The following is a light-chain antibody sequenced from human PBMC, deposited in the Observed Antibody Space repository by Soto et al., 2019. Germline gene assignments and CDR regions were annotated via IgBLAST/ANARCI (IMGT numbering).Light chain of an antibody. CDR1: QSVSST. CDR3: QQRSTLFT. V-gene: IGKV3-11*01. Sequence: EIVLTESPATLSSSPGERATLSCRATQSVSSTLAWYQQKPGQAPGLLIYDASNTATGIPARFSGSGSGTDFALTVSSLKPEDFAVYYCQQRSTLFTVGPGTKVDIK. J-gene: IGKJ3*01. CDR2: DAS.